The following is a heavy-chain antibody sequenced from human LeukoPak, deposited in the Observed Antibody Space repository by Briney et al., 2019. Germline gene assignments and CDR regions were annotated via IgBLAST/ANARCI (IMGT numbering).Heavy chain of an antibody. CDR1: GYTFTSYG. D-gene: IGHD5-18*01. Sequence: ASVKVSCKASGYTFTSYGISWVRQAPGQGLEGMGWISAYNGNTNYAQKLQGRVTMTTDTSTSTAYMELRSLRSDEEAVYYCARGGSYGYLFFYGMEVLGPGTKVTVSS. J-gene: IGHJ6*02. CDR3: ARGGSYGYLFFYGMEV. V-gene: IGHV1-18*01. CDR2: ISAYNGNT.